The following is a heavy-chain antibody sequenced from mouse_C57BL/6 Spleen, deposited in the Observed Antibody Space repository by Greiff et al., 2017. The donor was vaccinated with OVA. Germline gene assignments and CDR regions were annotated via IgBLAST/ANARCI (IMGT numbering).Heavy chain of an antibody. CDR3: AGWLLHDAMDY. V-gene: IGHV1-69*01. J-gene: IGHJ4*01. CDR1: GYTFTSYW. Sequence: QVQLQQSGAELVMPGASVKLSCKASGYTFTSYWMHWVKQRPGQGLEWIGEIDPSDSYTNYNQKFKGKSTLTVDKSSSTAYMQLSSLTSEDSAVYYCAGWLLHDAMDYWGQGTSVTVSS. CDR2: IDPSDSYT. D-gene: IGHD2-3*01.